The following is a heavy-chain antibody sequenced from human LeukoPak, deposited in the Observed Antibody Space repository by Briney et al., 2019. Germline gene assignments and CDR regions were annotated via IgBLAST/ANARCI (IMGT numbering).Heavy chain of an antibody. CDR1: GFTVSSYS. D-gene: IGHD1-26*01. V-gene: IGHV3-21*01. Sequence: GGSLRLSCAASGFTVSSYSMNWGLQAPRKGLEWVSSISSSSSYIYYADSVEGRFTISIDHAKNSLYLQMNSLRAHDTAVYYCARARELQDYWGQGTLVTVSS. J-gene: IGHJ4*02. CDR3: ARARELQDY. CDR2: ISSSSSYI.